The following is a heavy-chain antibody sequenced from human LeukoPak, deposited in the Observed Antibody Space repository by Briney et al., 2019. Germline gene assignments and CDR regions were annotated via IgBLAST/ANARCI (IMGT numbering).Heavy chain of an antibody. CDR3: ARWATGITMIVVEGFDS. Sequence: GGSLRLSCAASRSSFSRYWMSWVRQAPGKGLEWVANIKQDGSEKHYADSVKGRFTISRDNAKNSLYLQMSRLRAEDTAVYYCARWATGITMIVVEGFDSWGQGTLVTVSS. CDR1: RSSFSRYW. D-gene: IGHD3-22*01. CDR2: IKQDGSEK. J-gene: IGHJ4*02. V-gene: IGHV3-7*01.